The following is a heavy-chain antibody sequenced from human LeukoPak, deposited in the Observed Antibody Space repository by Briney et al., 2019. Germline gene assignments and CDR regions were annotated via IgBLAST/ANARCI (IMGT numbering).Heavy chain of an antibody. D-gene: IGHD5-12*01. V-gene: IGHV4-39*07. CDR2: IYYSGST. J-gene: IGHJ4*02. Sequence: SETLSLTCTVSGGSISSSNYYWGWIRQPPGKGLEWIVSIYYSGSTYYNPSLKSRVTISVDTSKNQFSLKLSSVTAADTAVYYCARVLLVATISLFDYWGQGTLVTVSS. CDR3: ARVLLVATISLFDY. CDR1: GGSISSSNYY.